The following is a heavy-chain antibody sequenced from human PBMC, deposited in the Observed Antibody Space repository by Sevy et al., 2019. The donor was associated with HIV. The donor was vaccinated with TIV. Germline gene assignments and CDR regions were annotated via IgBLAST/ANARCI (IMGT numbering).Heavy chain of an antibody. V-gene: IGHV3-30*18. CDR2: ISYDGSNK. CDR3: AKDLYDSSGYHDFYYYYGMDV. D-gene: IGHD3-22*01. J-gene: IGHJ6*02. Sequence: GGSLRLSCAASGFTFSSYGMHWVRQAPGKGLEWVAVISYDGSNKYYADSVKGRFTISGDNSKNTLYLQMNSLRAEDTAVYYCAKDLYDSSGYHDFYYYYGMDVWGQGTTVTVSS. CDR1: GFTFSSYG.